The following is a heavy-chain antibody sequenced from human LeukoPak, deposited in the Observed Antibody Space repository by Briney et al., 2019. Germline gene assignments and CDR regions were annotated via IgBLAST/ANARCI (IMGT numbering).Heavy chain of an antibody. V-gene: IGHV4-39*01. CDR1: GGSISSSSYY. CDR3: ATLYYYGSGSYYNDY. Sequence: PSETLSLTCTVSGGSISSSSYYWGWIRQPPGKGLEWIGSIYYSGSTYYNPSLKSRVTISVDTSKNQFSLKLSSVTAADTAVYYCATLYYYGSGSYYNDYWGQGTLVTVSS. J-gene: IGHJ4*02. CDR2: IYYSGST. D-gene: IGHD3-10*01.